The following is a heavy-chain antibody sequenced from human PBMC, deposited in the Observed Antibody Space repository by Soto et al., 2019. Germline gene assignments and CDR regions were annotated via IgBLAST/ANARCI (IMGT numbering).Heavy chain of an antibody. CDR2: IWYDGSNK. Sequence: SLRLSCAASGFTFSSYGMHWVRQAPGKGLEWVAVIWYDGSNKYYADSVKGRFTISRDNAKNSLYLQMNSLRAEDTAVYYCARDRGYDAHDYYYNAMDVWGQGTTVTVSS. V-gene: IGHV3-33*01. CDR3: ARDRGYDAHDYYYNAMDV. D-gene: IGHD2-15*01. J-gene: IGHJ6*02. CDR1: GFTFSSYG.